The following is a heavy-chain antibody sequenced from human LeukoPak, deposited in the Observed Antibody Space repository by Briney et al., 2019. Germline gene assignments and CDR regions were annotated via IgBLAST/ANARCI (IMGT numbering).Heavy chain of an antibody. Sequence: SETLSLTCAVYGGSFSGYYWSWIRQPPGKGLEWIGEINHSGSTNYNPSLKSRVTISVDTSKNQFSLKLSSVTAADTGVYYCARGRAVAGWSRYYFDYWGQGTLVTVSS. D-gene: IGHD6-19*01. J-gene: IGHJ4*02. CDR3: ARGRAVAGWSRYYFDY. CDR1: GGSFSGYY. V-gene: IGHV4-34*01. CDR2: INHSGST.